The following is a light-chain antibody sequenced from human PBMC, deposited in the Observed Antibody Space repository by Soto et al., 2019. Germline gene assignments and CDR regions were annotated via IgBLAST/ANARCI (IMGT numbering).Light chain of an antibody. CDR3: QSYDATNQV. V-gene: IGLV6-57*01. J-gene: IGLJ3*02. CDR2: EDN. CDR1: SGSIASNY. Sequence: NFMLTQPHSVSESPGKTVTISCTRSSGSIASNYVQWYRQRPGSSPTTVIYEDNQRPSGVPDRFSGSIDSSSNSASLTISGLETEDEADYYCQSYDATNQVFGGGTKVTVL.